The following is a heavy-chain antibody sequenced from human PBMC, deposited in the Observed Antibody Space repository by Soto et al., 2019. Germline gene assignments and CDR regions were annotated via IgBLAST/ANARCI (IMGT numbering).Heavy chain of an antibody. V-gene: IGHV4-4*07. Sequence: PSETLSLTCTVSGASISNSFWTWIRQPDGKGLDWIGRISTSGTTNYNPSLKSRVTMSLDTSKNHFSLNLSSVTAADTAVYYCAREAGPDRWFDPWGQGTLVTVS. D-gene: IGHD6-19*01. CDR2: ISTSGTT. CDR1: GASISNSF. J-gene: IGHJ5*02. CDR3: AREAGPDRWFDP.